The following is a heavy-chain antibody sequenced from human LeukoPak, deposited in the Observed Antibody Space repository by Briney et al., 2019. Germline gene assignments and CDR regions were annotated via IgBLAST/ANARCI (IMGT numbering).Heavy chain of an antibody. Sequence: GGSLRLSCPPAALTSSILWTGCDRQAPGKGLEWVANINQDGSEKYYVDSVKGRFTISRDNAKKSLFLQMNSLRAEDTAVYYCARKSYSSSSNHWYFDLWGRGTLVTVSS. CDR1: ALTSSILW. CDR2: INQDGSEK. J-gene: IGHJ2*01. V-gene: IGHV3-7*01. CDR3: ARKSYSSSSNHWYFDL. D-gene: IGHD6-13*01.